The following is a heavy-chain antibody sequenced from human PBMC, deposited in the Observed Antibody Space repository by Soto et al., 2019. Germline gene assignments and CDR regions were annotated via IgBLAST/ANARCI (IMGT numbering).Heavy chain of an antibody. V-gene: IGHV4-4*02. CDR1: GDSITTYKW. J-gene: IGHJ6*01. Sequence: QVQLQQSGPGLVKPLGTLSLTCGVSGDSITTYKWWTWVRQTPGRGLEWIGETYDSGNTRYNPSLKSRVTRSKDTSKNQLSLKLNSVTVADTAVYYCATCQLGEYYYAMDMWGQGTTVTVSS. CDR3: ATCQLGEYYYAMDM. D-gene: IGHD7-27*01. CDR2: TYDSGNT.